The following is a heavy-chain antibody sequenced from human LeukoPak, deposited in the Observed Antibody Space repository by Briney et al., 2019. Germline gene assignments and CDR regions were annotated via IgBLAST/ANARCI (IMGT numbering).Heavy chain of an antibody. CDR2: INPNSGGT. CDR3: ARVAQGYCSGGSCRIFDY. V-gene: IGHV1-2*02. Sequence: ASVKVSCKVSGYTFTGYYMHWVRQAPGQGLEWMGWINPNSGGTNYAQKFQGRVTMTRDTSISTAYMELSRLRSDDTAVYYCARVAQGYCSGGSCRIFDYWGQGTLVTVSS. D-gene: IGHD2-15*01. CDR1: GYTFTGYY. J-gene: IGHJ4*02.